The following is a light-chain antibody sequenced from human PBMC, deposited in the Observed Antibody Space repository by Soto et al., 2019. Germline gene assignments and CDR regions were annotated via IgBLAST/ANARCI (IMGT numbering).Light chain of an antibody. Sequence: QAALTQPPSVSAAPRQKVTISCSGSSSNIRNNYVSWYQQLPGTAPKLLIYDNNKRPSGIPDRFSGSKSGTSATLGITGLQTGDESDYYCGTWDSSLSAYVFCTGIKVTVL. CDR2: DNN. V-gene: IGLV1-51*01. J-gene: IGLJ1*01. CDR3: GTWDSSLSAYV. CDR1: SSNIRNNY.